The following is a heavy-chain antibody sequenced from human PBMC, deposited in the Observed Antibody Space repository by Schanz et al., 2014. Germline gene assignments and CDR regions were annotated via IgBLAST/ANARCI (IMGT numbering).Heavy chain of an antibody. J-gene: IGHJ3*02. Sequence: QVQLVQSGAEVKKPGSSVKVSCKASGGTFSSYAFSWVRQAPGQGLEWMGKIIPILGMENYAQKFQGRVTITADISTSTAYMDLSSLRSDDTAVFYCAKDRGADYGDYGFAFDIWGQGTMVTVSS. CDR1: GGTFSSYA. CDR2: IIPILGME. CDR3: AKDRGADYGDYGFAFDI. D-gene: IGHD4-17*01. V-gene: IGHV1-69*04.